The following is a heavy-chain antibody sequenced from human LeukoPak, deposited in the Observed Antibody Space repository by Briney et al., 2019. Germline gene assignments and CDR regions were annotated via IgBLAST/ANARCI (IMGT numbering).Heavy chain of an antibody. CDR1: GGSITSGGYY. Sequence: SETLSLTCTVSGGSITSGGYYWSWIRQHPGKGLEWIGYIYHSGSTYYNPSLKSRVTISVDTSKNQFSLKVSSVTGADTAVYYCARGGSGSWGLWGQGTLVTVSS. CDR2: IYHSGST. CDR3: ARGGSGSWGL. D-gene: IGHD6-25*01. J-gene: IGHJ4*02. V-gene: IGHV4-31*03.